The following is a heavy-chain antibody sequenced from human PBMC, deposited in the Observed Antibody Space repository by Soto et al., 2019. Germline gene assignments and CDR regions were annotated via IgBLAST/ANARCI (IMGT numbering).Heavy chain of an antibody. V-gene: IGHV4-4*02. CDR2: ISHTGTT. Sequence: SETLSLTCAVSGDSISGSAWWSWVRLPPGKGLEWIGEISHTGTTNYNPSLKSRVTMSVDKPKNQFSLNLTSVTAADAAVYYCARVISSRDESFDYGGQGTVVTVSS. CDR3: ARVISSRDESFDY. J-gene: IGHJ4*02. D-gene: IGHD2-2*01. CDR1: GDSISGSAW.